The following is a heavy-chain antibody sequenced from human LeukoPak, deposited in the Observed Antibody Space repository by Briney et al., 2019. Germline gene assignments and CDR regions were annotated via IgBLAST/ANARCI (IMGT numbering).Heavy chain of an antibody. D-gene: IGHD3-22*01. CDR3: ARVRGYYYDSSGYYPAGYFDY. CDR2: IIPIFGTA. CDR1: GGTFSSYA. J-gene: IGHJ4*02. V-gene: IGHV1-69*05. Sequence: GASVKVSCKASGGTFSSYAISWVRQAPGQGLEWMGGIIPIFGTANYAQKFQGRVTITTDESTSTAYMELSSLRSEDTAVYYCARVRGYYYDSSGYYPAGYFDYWGQGTLVTVSS.